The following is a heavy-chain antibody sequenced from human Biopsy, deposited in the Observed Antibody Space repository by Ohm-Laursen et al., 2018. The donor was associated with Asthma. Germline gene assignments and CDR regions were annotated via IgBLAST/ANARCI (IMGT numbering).Heavy chain of an antibody. CDR2: ISSDGHNK. CDR3: ARESGQDSGGTGAFDR. J-gene: IGHJ3*02. D-gene: IGHD4-23*01. Sequence: SLRLSCTASGFVFSQSGMHWVRQAPGKGLEWVALISSDGHNKYYKDSVKGLFTISRDNSKLRLYLEINSLRVEDSAVYYCARESGQDSGGTGAFDRWGQGIMVAVSS. CDR1: GFVFSQSG. V-gene: IGHV3-30*03.